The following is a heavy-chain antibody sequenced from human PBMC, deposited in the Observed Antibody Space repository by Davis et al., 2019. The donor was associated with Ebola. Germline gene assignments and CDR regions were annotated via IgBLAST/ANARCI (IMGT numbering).Heavy chain of an antibody. V-gene: IGHV3-21*01. CDR1: GFIFGTYT. J-gene: IGHJ4*02. Sequence: GESLKISCAASGFIFGTYTMNWVRQAPGKGLEWVSSISVSSGYIYYEDSVKGRFTISRDNAKNSLYLQMNSLRAEDTAVYYCTRGRHSEPTYDDYWGQGTLVTVSS. CDR3: TRGRHSEPTYDDY. D-gene: IGHD2/OR15-2a*01. CDR2: ISVSSGYI.